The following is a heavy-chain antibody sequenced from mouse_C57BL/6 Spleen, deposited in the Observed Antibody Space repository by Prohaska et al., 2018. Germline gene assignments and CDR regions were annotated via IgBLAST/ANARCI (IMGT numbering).Heavy chain of an antibody. J-gene: IGHJ1*03. Sequence: HGKSLEWIGDINPNNGGTSYNQKFKGKATLTVDKSSSTAYMELRSLTSEDSAVYYCARPITTVVATYWYFDVWGTGTTVTVSS. CDR3: ARPITTVVATYWYFDV. V-gene: IGHV1-26*01. CDR2: INPNNGGT. D-gene: IGHD1-1*01.